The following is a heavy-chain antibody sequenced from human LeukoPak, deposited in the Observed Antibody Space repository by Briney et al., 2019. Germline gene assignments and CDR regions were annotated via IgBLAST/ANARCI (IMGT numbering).Heavy chain of an antibody. Sequence: GESLKISCKGSGYSSTSYWIGWVRQMPGKGLEWMGIIYPDDSDTRYSLSFEGQVIISVDKSISTAYLQWSSLKASDTATYYCARHGHCTNGVCYSNYYYYMDVWGKGTTVTVSS. CDR3: ARHGHCTNGVCYSNYYYYMDV. D-gene: IGHD2-8*01. V-gene: IGHV5-51*01. CDR2: IYPDDSDT. J-gene: IGHJ6*03. CDR1: GYSSTSYW.